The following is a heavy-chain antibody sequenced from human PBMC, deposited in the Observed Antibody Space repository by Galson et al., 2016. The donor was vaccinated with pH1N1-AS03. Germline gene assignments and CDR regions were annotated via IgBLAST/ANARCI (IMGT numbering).Heavy chain of an antibody. J-gene: IGHJ4*02. CDR3: ATDYDY. CDR1: GLSLSELS. CDR2: FDREDGEA. Sequence: SCKVSGLSLSELSMHWVRQAPGKGLEWMGCFDREDGEAIYAQKFQGRLTVTEDGSTDTAYMELSSLRPEDTATYYCATDYDYWGQGTLVTVSS. V-gene: IGHV1-24*01.